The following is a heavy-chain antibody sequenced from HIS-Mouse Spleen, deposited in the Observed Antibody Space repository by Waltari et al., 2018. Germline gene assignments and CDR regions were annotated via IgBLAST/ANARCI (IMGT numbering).Heavy chain of an antibody. CDR1: GGTFSSYA. Sequence: QVQLVQSGAEVKKPGSSVKVSCKASGGTFSSYAISWGRPAPGQGLEWMGRIIPILGIANYAQKFQGRVTITADKSTSTAYMELSSLRSEDTAVYYCARSPPCSGGSCYRGAFDIWGKGTMVTVSS. CDR3: ARSPPCSGGSCYRGAFDI. V-gene: IGHV1-69*04. J-gene: IGHJ3*02. CDR2: IIPILGIA. D-gene: IGHD2-15*01.